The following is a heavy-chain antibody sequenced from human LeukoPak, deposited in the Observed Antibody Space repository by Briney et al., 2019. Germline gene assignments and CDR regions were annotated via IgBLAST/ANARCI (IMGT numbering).Heavy chain of an antibody. Sequence: PSETLSLTCAVYGGSFSGYYWSWIRQPPGKGLEWIGEINHSGSTNYNPSLKRRVTISVDTSKNQFSLKLSSVTAADTAVYYCARRGPNWFDPWGQGTLVTVSS. J-gene: IGHJ5*02. CDR1: GGSFSGYY. V-gene: IGHV4-34*01. CDR2: INHSGST. CDR3: ARRGPNWFDP.